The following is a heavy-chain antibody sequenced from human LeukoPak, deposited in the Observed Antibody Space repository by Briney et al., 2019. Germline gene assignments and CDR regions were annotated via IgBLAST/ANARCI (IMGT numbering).Heavy chain of an antibody. CDR1: GFTFSSYS. J-gene: IGHJ6*03. D-gene: IGHD5-18*01. V-gene: IGHV3-21*01. CDR2: ISSSSTYI. Sequence: GGSLRLSCAASGFTFSSYSMNWVRQTPGKGLEWVSSISSSSTYIYYVDSVKGRFTISRDNARNSLYLHMNSLRAEDTAVYYCARCGYSHGYGWGGGYYYYYLDVWGKGTTVTVSS. CDR3: ARCGYSHGYGWGGGYYYYYLDV.